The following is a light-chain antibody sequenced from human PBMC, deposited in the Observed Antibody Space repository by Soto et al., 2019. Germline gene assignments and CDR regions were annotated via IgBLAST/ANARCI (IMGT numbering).Light chain of an antibody. Sequence: EIVLMQSPGTLSLSPGEGATLSCRASQSVNSNYLAWYQQKPGQAPTVLIFDTSRRATGVPDRFSGSGSGTDFTLTISRLEPDDFATYYCQQYNSYSWTFGQGTKVEIK. CDR2: DTS. CDR1: QSVNSNY. J-gene: IGKJ1*01. CDR3: QQYNSYSWT. V-gene: IGKV3-20*01.